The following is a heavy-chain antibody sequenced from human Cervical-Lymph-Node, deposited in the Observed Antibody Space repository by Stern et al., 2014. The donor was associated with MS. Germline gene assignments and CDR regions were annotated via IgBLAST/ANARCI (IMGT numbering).Heavy chain of an antibody. CDR2: NGEDGSFT. CDR3: GRDLSGRYDH. D-gene: IGHD6-25*01. Sequence: EVQLVQSGGGLVQPGGPLRLSCADSGFTFDRYWMHWVRQVPGKGLVWVSRNGEDGSFTSYADFAKGRFTISRDNARNTLYLQMNSLRADDTAIYYCGRDLSGRYDHWGQGTLVTVSS. J-gene: IGHJ5*02. V-gene: IGHV3-74*03. CDR1: GFTFDRYW.